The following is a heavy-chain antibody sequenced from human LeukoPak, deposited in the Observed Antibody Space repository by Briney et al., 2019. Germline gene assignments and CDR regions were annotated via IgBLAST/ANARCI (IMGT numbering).Heavy chain of an antibody. CDR1: GDSISSGSYY. J-gene: IGHJ4*02. Sequence: SQTLSLTCTVSGDSISSGSYYWSWIRQPAGKGLEWIGRIYTSGSTNYNPSLKSRVTISVDTSKNQFSLKLSSVTAADTAVYYCARECAHWGQGTLVTVSS. CDR3: ARECAH. CDR2: IYTSGST. V-gene: IGHV4-61*02.